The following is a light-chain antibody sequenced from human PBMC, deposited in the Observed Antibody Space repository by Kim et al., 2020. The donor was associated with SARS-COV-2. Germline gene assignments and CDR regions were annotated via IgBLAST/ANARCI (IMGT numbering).Light chain of an antibody. CDR1: QTISTR. V-gene: IGKV1-5*03. CDR3: QQYNSFSWT. Sequence: DIQMTQSPSTLSASVGDRVTITCRASQTISTRVAWYQQKPGKAPKLLIYKASTLETGVPARFSGSGYGAEFTLTISDLQPDDFATYYCQQYNSFSWTFGQGTKVDIK. CDR2: KAS. J-gene: IGKJ1*01.